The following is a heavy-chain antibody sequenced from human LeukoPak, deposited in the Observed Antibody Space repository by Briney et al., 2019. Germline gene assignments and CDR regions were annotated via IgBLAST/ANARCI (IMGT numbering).Heavy chain of an antibody. CDR2: INHSGST. CDR3: ARRRYYDGSGYLE. CDR1: GGSFSGYY. V-gene: IGHV4-34*01. Sequence: SETLSLTCAVYGGSFSGYYWSWIRQPPGKGLEWIGEINHSGSTNYNPSLKSRVTISVDTSKNQFSPKLSSVTAADTAVYYCARRRYYDGSGYLEWGQGTLLSVSS. J-gene: IGHJ1*01. D-gene: IGHD3-22*01.